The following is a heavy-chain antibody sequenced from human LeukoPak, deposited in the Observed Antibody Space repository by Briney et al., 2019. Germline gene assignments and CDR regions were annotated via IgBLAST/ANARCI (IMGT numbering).Heavy chain of an antibody. D-gene: IGHD1-7*01. CDR2: INPSGGST. J-gene: IGHJ4*02. V-gene: IGHV1-46*03. CDR3: ARGRWGYRTGTTFHYFDY. CDR1: GGTFSSYA. Sequence: ASVKVSCKASGGTFSSYAISWVRQAPGQGLEWMGIINPSGGSTSYAQKFQGRVTMTRDTSTSTVYMELSSLRSEDTAVYYCARGRWGYRTGTTFHYFDYWGQGTLVTVSS.